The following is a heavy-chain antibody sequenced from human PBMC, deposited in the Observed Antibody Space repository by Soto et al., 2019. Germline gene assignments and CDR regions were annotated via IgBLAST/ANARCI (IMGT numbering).Heavy chain of an antibody. Sequence: PSETLSLTCNVSGASVSTGYWSWIRQPPGKGLEWVGFMYFGGSFNYNPSLTSRATISVDTSENQFSLKLSSVTAADTAVYYCARDLGYYYDSSGYPAGPWGQGTLVTVSS. CDR3: ARDLGYYYDSSGYPAGP. J-gene: IGHJ5*02. V-gene: IGHV4-59*02. CDR1: GASVSTGY. CDR2: MYFGGSF. D-gene: IGHD3-22*01.